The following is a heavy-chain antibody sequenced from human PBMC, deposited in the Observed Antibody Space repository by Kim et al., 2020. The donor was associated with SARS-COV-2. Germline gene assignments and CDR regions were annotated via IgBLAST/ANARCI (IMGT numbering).Heavy chain of an antibody. J-gene: IGHJ6*03. CDR2: INHSGST. CDR1: GVSFSGYY. Sequence: SETLSLTCAVYGVSFSGYYWSWIRQPPGKGLEWIGEINHSGSTNYNPSLKSRVSISVDTSKNQFSLKLSSVTAADTAVYYCARTRSYSSRDYYYYCYMDVWGKGTTVTVSS. CDR3: ARTRSYSSRDYYYYCYMDV. D-gene: IGHD6-13*01. V-gene: IGHV4-34*01.